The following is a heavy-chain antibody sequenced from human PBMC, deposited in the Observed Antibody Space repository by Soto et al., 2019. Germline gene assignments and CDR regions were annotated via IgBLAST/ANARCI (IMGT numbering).Heavy chain of an antibody. V-gene: IGHV3-30*18. CDR2: ISYDGSNK. Sequence: PGGSLRLSCAASGFTFSSYGMHWVRQAPGKGLEWVAVISYDGSNKYYADSVKGRFTISRDNSKNTLYLQMNSLRAEDTAVYYCAKDLESIALDYWGQGTLVTFSS. D-gene: IGHD6-6*01. CDR3: AKDLESIALDY. CDR1: GFTFSSYG. J-gene: IGHJ4*02.